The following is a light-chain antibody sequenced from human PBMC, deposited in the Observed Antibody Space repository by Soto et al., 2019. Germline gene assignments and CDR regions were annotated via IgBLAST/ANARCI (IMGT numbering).Light chain of an antibody. CDR3: QQYNSYSRT. Sequence: DIQMTQSPSTLSASVGDRVTITCRASQSISTSLTWYQQKPWKAPKLLIYHASSLESGVPSRFSGSGSGTEFTLTISSLQPDDFATYYCQQYNSYSRTFGQGTKVDIK. V-gene: IGKV1-5*01. J-gene: IGKJ1*01. CDR2: HAS. CDR1: QSISTS.